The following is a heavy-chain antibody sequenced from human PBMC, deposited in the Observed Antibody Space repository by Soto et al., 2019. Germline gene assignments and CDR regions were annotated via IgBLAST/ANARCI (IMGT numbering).Heavy chain of an antibody. Sequence: QITLKESGPALVNPTQTLTLTCTSSGFSLRTSGVGVGWIRQPPGKAREWLGIIYWNDDKKYSPSRRSRLGITKDTFRNQVVLTMTNVDPLDTATYYCARRRGYNWNNPAFDYWGQGALVTDCS. D-gene: IGHD1-20*01. CDR1: GFSLRTSGVG. V-gene: IGHV2-5*01. CDR3: ARRRGYNWNNPAFDY. CDR2: IYWNDDK. J-gene: IGHJ4*02.